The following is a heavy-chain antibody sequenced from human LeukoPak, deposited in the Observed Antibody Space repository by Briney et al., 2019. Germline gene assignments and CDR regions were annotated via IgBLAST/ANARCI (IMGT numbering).Heavy chain of an antibody. V-gene: IGHV1-2*02. J-gene: IGHJ5*02. D-gene: IGHD3-9*01. Sequence: ASVKVSCKASGYTFTGYYMHWVRQAPGQGLERMGWINPNSGGTNYAQKFQGRVTMTRDTSISTAYMELSRLKSDDTAVYYCAREPFDILTGYYNEGGSFYDPWGQGTLVTVSS. CDR3: AREPFDILTGYYNEGGSFYDP. CDR2: INPNSGGT. CDR1: GYTFTGYY.